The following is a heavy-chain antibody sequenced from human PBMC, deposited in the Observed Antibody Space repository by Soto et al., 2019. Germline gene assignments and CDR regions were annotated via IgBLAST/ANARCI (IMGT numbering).Heavy chain of an antibody. V-gene: IGHV4-31*03. Sequence: SDTLSLTCTVSGGSISSGGYYWSWIRQHPGKGLEWIGYIYYSGSTYYNPSLKSRVTISVDTSKNQFSLKLSSVTAADTAMYYCARDYCSGTTCYEFDYWGQGTQVTVSS. CDR2: IYYSGST. CDR1: GGSISSGGYY. D-gene: IGHD2-2*01. CDR3: ARDYCSGTTCYEFDY. J-gene: IGHJ4*02.